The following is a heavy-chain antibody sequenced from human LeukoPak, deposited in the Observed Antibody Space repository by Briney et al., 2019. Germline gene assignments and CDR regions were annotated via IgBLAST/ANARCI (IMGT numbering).Heavy chain of an antibody. J-gene: IGHJ4*02. CDR1: GFTFSSYS. D-gene: IGHD4-23*01. Sequence: PGGSLRLSCAASGFTFSSYSMNWVRQAPGKGLEWISYITYTSGTLYYAASEKGRFTISRDNAKNSLYLQMSSLRDEDTAVYYCARDLEVPGGNRLFDYWGQGTLVTVSS. CDR2: ITYTSGTL. CDR3: ARDLEVPGGNRLFDY. V-gene: IGHV3-48*02.